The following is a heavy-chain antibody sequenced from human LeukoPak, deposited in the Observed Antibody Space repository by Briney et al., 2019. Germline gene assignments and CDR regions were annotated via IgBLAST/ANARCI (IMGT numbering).Heavy chain of an antibody. D-gene: IGHD3-22*01. CDR2: IYYSGST. CDR1: GGSISSYY. V-gene: IGHV4-59*01. J-gene: IGHJ6*03. CDR3: ARSLRSGYHYYYYYMDV. Sequence: SETLSLTCTVSGGSISSYYWSWIRQPPGKGLEWIGYIYYSGSTNYNPSLKSRVTISVDTSKNQFSLKLSSVTAADTAVYYCARSLRSGYHYYYYYMDVWGKGTTVTISS.